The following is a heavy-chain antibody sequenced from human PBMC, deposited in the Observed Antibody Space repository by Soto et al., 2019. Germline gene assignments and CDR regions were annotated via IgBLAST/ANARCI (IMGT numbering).Heavy chain of an antibody. CDR2: ISAYKTNI. CDR1: GYTFPNYG. CDR3: ARDLDGSGAYYTDF. Sequence: ASVKVSCKASGYTFPNYGITWVRQAPGQGLEWMGWISAYKTNIKYAQKFQGRVTLTTDTSTSTAYMELRSLRSDDTAIYYCARDLDGSGAYYTDFWGQGTLVTVSS. D-gene: IGHD3-10*01. V-gene: IGHV1-18*01. J-gene: IGHJ4*02.